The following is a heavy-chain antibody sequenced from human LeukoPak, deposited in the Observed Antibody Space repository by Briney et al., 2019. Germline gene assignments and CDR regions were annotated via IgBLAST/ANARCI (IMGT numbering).Heavy chain of an antibody. J-gene: IGHJ4*02. CDR1: GYTFTSYD. CDR2: VNPNSGNT. D-gene: IGHD1-7*01. V-gene: IGHV1-8*01. CDR3: AIKLSSGGY. Sequence: ASVKVSCKASGYTFTSYDINWVRQATGQGLEWMGWVNPNSGNTAYAQKFQGRVSMTRNTSITTAYMELSSLRSEDTAVYYCAIKLSSGGYWGQGTLVTVSS.